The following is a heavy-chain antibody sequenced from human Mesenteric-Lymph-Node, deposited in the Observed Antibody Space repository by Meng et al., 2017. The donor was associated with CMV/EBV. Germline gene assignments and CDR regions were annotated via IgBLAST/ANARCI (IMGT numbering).Heavy chain of an antibody. V-gene: IGHV3-48*03. CDR3: VRGPLSPFDS. J-gene: IGHJ5*01. CDR1: GFTINSYE. Sequence: GGSLRLSCAASGFTINSYEMNWVRQAPGKGLEWISYSSYGSTFFYADSVKGRFTISRDNAKNSVYLQMHSLRAEDTAVYYCVRGPLSPFDSWGQGTLVTVSS. CDR2: SSYGSTF.